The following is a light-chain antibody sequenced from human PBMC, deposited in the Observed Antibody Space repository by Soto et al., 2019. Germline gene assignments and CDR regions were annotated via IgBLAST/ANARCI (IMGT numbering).Light chain of an antibody. CDR3: QQYTTFSRA. J-gene: IGKJ1*01. V-gene: IGKV1-5*01. CDR1: QTIRTR. CDR2: DAS. Sequence: DIQMTQSPSPLSASVGDRVTITCRASQTIRTRVAWYQQKPGKAPKLLIYDASTLDSGVPSRFSGSGSETDFTLTISGLQPDDFATYYCQQYTTFSRAFGQGTTVDI.